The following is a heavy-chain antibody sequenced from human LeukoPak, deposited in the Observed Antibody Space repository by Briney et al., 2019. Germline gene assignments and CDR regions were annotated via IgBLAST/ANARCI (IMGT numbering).Heavy chain of an antibody. Sequence: ASVKVSCKASGYTFTSYDINWVRQATGQGLEWMGWMNPNSGNTGYAQKFQGRVTITRNTSISTAYMELSSLRSEDTAVYYCARAPSDYDFWSGYPFAYYYYYMDVWGKGTTVTVSS. CDR2: MNPNSGNT. CDR1: GYTFTSYD. V-gene: IGHV1-8*03. CDR3: ARAPSDYDFWSGYPFAYYYYYMDV. D-gene: IGHD3-3*01. J-gene: IGHJ6*03.